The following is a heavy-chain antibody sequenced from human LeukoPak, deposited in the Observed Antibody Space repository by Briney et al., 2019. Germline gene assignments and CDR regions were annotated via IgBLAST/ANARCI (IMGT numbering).Heavy chain of an antibody. CDR2: ISYDGSNK. CDR3: AKDIRYCSSTSCYGSYYYYGMDV. CDR1: GFTFSSYG. J-gene: IGHJ6*02. Sequence: GRSLRLSCAASGFTFSSYGMHWVRQAPGKGLEWVAVISYDGSNKYYADLVKGRFTISRDNSKNTLYLQMNRLRAEDTAVYYCAKDIRYCSSTSCYGSYYYYGMDVWGQGTTVTVSS. D-gene: IGHD2-2*01. V-gene: IGHV3-30*18.